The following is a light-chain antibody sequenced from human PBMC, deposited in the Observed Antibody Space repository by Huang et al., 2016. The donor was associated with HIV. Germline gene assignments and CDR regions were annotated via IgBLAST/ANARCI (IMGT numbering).Light chain of an antibody. J-gene: IGKJ2*01. Sequence: EIVMTQSPATLSVSPGERATLSCRASQRFSSNLAWYQQKPGQAPRLLIYGASTRATGIPARFSGSGSGTEFTLTISSLQSEDFAVDYCQQYNNWPPYTFGQGTKLEIK. CDR2: GAS. CDR1: QRFSSN. V-gene: IGKV3-15*01. CDR3: QQYNNWPPYT.